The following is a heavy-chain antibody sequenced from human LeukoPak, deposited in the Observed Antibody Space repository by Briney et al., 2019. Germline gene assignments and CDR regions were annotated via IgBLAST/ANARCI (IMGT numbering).Heavy chain of an antibody. CDR1: AFTFSDYS. CDR2: ISGRSSTI. CDR3: ARDRLTSGSYFFDY. D-gene: IGHD1-26*01. V-gene: IGHV3-48*01. Sequence: GGSLRLSCAASAFTFSDYSMNWVRQAPGKGLERISYISGRSSTIYYADSVRGRFTISRDNAKNSMYLQMNSLRAEDTAAYYCARDRLTSGSYFFDYWGQGTLVTVSS. J-gene: IGHJ4*02.